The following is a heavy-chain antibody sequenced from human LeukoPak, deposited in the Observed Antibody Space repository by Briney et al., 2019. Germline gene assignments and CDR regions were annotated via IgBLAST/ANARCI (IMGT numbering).Heavy chain of an antibody. D-gene: IGHD3-10*01. CDR2: IYTSGST. CDR3: ARFPSSRYGSGSYSLFDI. CDR1: GGSISSGSYY. J-gene: IGHJ3*02. V-gene: IGHV4-61*02. Sequence: SETLSLTCTVSGGSISSGSYYWSWIRQPAGKGLEWIGRIYTSGSTNYNPSLKSRVTISVDTSKNQFSLKLSSVTAADTAVYYCARFPSSRYGSGSYSLFDIWGQGTMVTVSS.